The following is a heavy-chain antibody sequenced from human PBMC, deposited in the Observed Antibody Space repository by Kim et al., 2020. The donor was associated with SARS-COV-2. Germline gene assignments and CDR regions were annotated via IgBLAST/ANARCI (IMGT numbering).Heavy chain of an antibody. D-gene: IGHD6-19*01. Sequence: SETLSLTCAVYGGSFRGYYWSWIRQPPGKGLEWIGEINHSGSTNYNPSLKSRVTISVDTSKNQFSLKLSSVTAADTAVYYCATITGYSSGWYDYWGQGTLVTVSS. CDR2: INHSGST. CDR1: GGSFRGYY. CDR3: ATITGYSSGWYDY. J-gene: IGHJ4*02. V-gene: IGHV4-34*01.